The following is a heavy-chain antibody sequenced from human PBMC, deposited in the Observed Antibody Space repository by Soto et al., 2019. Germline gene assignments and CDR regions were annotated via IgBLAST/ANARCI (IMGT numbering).Heavy chain of an antibody. V-gene: IGHV3-72*01. Sequence: PGASLRLSCASSGFTFSDHYMHWVLQAPGQGLEWVGRTRKKANSYTTEYAASVKGRFTISRDDSKNSLYLQMKRLKTEDTAVYYCPRGRRGYSANDTDNWGQGNLLTMSS. J-gene: IGHJ4*02. D-gene: IGHD5-12*01. CDR3: PRGRRGYSANDTDN. CDR1: GFTFSDHY. CDR2: TRKKANSYTT.